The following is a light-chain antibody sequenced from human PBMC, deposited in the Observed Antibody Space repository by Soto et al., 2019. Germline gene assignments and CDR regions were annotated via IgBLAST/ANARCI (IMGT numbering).Light chain of an antibody. V-gene: IGKV1-5*03. J-gene: IGKJ4*01. CDR1: QSISNW. CDR3: QQYNSYPLT. CDR2: KAS. Sequence: DIQMTQSPSTLSASVGDRVTITCRASQSISNWLAWYQQKPGKAPKLLIYKASSLESGVPSRLSGSGSGTEFTLTISSLQPDDVATYYCQQYNSYPLTFGGGTKVEIK.